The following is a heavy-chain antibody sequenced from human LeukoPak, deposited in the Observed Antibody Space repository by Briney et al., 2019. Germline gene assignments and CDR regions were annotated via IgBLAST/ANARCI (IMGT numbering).Heavy chain of an antibody. CDR1: GGTFSSYA. D-gene: IGHD4-23*01. V-gene: IGHV1-69*05. Sequence: PVKVSCKASGGTFSSYAISWVRQAPGQGLEWMGGIITIFGTANYAQKFQGRVTITTDESTSTAYMELSSLRSVDTAVYYCARDRGYGGNSWWFDPWGQGTLVTVSS. CDR3: ARDRGYGGNSWWFDP. J-gene: IGHJ5*02. CDR2: IITIFGTA.